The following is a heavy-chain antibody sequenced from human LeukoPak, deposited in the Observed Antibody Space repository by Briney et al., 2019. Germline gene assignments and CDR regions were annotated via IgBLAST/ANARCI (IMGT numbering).Heavy chain of an antibody. V-gene: IGHV3-30-3*01. D-gene: IGHD2-21*01. CDR2: ISYDGNNN. CDR1: GFTFSSFA. J-gene: IGHJ6*02. Sequence: GGSLRLSCAASGFTFSSFAMHWVRQAPGKGLEWMAVISYDGNNNYYADSVRGRFTISRDNSKNTVNLQVNGLRPEDTAVYYCAREQLYSGYYGLDVWGQGTTLTVSS. CDR3: AREQLYSGYYGLDV.